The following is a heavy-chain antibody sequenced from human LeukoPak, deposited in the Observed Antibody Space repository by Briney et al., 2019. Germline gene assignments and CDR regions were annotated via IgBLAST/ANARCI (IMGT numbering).Heavy chain of an antibody. CDR3: ASPRSDSSGYYFDY. J-gene: IGHJ4*02. Sequence: SETLSFTCAVYGGSFSGYYWSWIRQPPGKGLEWIGEINHSGSTNYNPSLKSRVTISVDTSKNQFSLKLSSVTAADTAVYYCASPRSDSSGYYFDYWGQGTLVTVSS. CDR2: INHSGST. V-gene: IGHV4-34*01. D-gene: IGHD3-22*01. CDR1: GGSFSGYY.